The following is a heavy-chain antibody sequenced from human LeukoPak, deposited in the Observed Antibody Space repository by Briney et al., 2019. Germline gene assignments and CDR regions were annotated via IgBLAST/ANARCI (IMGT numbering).Heavy chain of an antibody. D-gene: IGHD3-16*01. CDR2: IYYSGST. V-gene: IGHV4-59*01. J-gene: IGHJ5*02. Sequence: PSVTLSLTCTVSGGSISSYYWSWIRQPPGKGLEWIGYIYYSGSTNYNPSLKSRVTISVDTSKNQFSLKLSSVTAADTAVYYCARDLRGGDWFDPWGQGTLVTVSS. CDR1: GGSISSYY. CDR3: ARDLRGGDWFDP.